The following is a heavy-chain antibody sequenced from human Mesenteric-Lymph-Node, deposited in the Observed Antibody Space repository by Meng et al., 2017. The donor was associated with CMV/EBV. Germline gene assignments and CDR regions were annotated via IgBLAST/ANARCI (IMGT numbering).Heavy chain of an antibody. V-gene: IGHV4-34*01. CDR1: GGSFSGHF. CDR3: ARHQRWLKSEGGFNY. Sequence: QVQQQHWGAGLLKPSETLSLTCAVKGGSFSGHFWSWIRQPPGKGLEWIGEINHSGSTNYNPSLKSRVTISVDTSKNQFSLKLSSVTAADTAVYYCARHQRWLKSEGGFNYWGQGTLVTVSS. D-gene: IGHD4-23*01. J-gene: IGHJ4*02. CDR2: INHSGST.